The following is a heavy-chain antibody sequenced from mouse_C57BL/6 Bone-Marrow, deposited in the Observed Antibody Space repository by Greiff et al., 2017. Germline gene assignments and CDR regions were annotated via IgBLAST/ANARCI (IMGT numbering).Heavy chain of an antibody. J-gene: IGHJ4*01. V-gene: IGHV5-16*01. CDR3: ARGPYAMDY. CDR2: INYDGSST. Sequence: EVQLVESEGGLVQPGSSMKLSCTASGFTFSDYYMAWVRQVPEKGLEWVAKINYDGSSTYYLDSLKSRFIISRDNAKNILYLQMSSLKSEDTATYYCARGPYAMDYWGQGTSVTVSS. CDR1: GFTFSDYY.